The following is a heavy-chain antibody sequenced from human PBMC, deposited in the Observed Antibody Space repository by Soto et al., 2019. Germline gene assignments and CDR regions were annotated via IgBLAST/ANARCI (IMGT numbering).Heavy chain of an antibody. Sequence: SETLSLTCTVSGGSLTSYYWSWIRQPPGKGLEWIGFVHYTGVARYHPSLKSRVPISVDTSKNQFSLKRTSVRATDTAVYYCSRQGFGALHGLVDGWAQGNTVTVSS. CDR3: SRQGFGALHGLVDG. J-gene: IGHJ6*01. CDR1: GGSLTSYY. D-gene: IGHD3-10*01. V-gene: IGHV4-59*08. CDR2: VHYTGVA.